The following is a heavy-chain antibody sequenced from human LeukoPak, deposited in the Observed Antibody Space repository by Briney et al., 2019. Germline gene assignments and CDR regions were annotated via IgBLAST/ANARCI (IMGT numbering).Heavy chain of an antibody. D-gene: IGHD6-13*01. CDR3: ARYAPYSSIDY. Sequence: SETLSLTCAVSGYSISSGYYWGWIRQPPGKGLEWIGSIYHSGSTYYNPSLKSRVTISVDTSKNQFSLKLSSVTDADTAVYYCARYAPYSSIDYWGQGTLVTVSS. CDR2: IYHSGST. V-gene: IGHV4-38-2*01. CDR1: GYSISSGYY. J-gene: IGHJ4*02.